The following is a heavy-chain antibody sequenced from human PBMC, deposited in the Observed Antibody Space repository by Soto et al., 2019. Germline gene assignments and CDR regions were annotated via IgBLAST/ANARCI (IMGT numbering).Heavy chain of an antibody. V-gene: IGHV5-51*01. D-gene: IGHD3-3*01. CDR2: IYPGDSDT. J-gene: IGHJ6*02. CDR1: GYSFTSYW. CDR3: ARQRGITIFGVVIPMGMDA. Sequence: GESLKISCKGSGYSFTSYWIGWVRQMSGKGLEWMGIIYPGDSDTRYSPSFQGQVTISADKSISTAYLQWSSLKASDTAMYYCARQRGITIFGVVIPMGMDAWGQGTTGTVSS.